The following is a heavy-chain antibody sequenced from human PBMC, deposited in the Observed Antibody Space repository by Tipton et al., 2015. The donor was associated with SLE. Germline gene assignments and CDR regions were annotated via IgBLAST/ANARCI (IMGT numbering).Heavy chain of an antibody. D-gene: IGHD3-3*01. Sequence: TLSLTCTVSDGSISSYYWSWIRQPPGKGLGWIGYIYYSGSTNYNPSLKSRVTISVDTSKNQFSLKLSSVTAADTAVYYCVASQYDFWSGYYEEGFDPWGQGTLVTVSS. CDR2: IYYSGST. V-gene: IGHV4-59*01. CDR3: VASQYDFWSGYYEEGFDP. CDR1: DGSISSYY. J-gene: IGHJ5*02.